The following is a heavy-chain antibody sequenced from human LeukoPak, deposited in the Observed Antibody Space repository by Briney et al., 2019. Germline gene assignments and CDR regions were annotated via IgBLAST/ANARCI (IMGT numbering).Heavy chain of an antibody. CDR1: GGSISSGSYY. D-gene: IGHD6-13*01. CDR2: IYHSGST. CDR3: KAAAGHQFDY. Sequence: SETLSLTCTVSGGSISSGSYYWSWIRQPPGKGLEWIGYIYHSGSTYYNPSLKSRVTISVDRSKNQFSLKLSSVTAADTAVYYCKAAAGHQFDYWGRGTLVTDSS. V-gene: IGHV4-30-2*01. J-gene: IGHJ4*02.